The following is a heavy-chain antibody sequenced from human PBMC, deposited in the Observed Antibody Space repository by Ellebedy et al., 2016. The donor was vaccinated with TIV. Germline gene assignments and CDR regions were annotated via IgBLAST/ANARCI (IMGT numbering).Heavy chain of an antibody. V-gene: IGHV3-7*01. D-gene: IGHD2-2*01. CDR3: ARDTVAVPDGDTFDF. CDR1: GFTFRNYW. CDR2: ITGDESVA. J-gene: IGHJ3*01. Sequence: PGGSLRLSCAASGFTFRNYWMAWVRQAPGKGLEWVANITGDESVAYYGDSVRGRFTISRDNARNSLYLQMKSLRVDDTAMYYCARDTVAVPDGDTFDFWGQGTMVTVST.